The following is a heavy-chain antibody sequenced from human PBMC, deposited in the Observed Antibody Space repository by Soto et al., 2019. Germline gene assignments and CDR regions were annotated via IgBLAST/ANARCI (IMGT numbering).Heavy chain of an antibody. CDR3: ARRYFYENQGVFDV. D-gene: IGHD3-22*01. Sequence: QVRLQGSGPGLVAPSGTLYLTCAVSGGSINSSNWWSWVRQSPGKGLEWMGEIYQSGSTKYNPSFRSRFTVSIDKYKSQFSLKLTSVTAADSAVYYCARRYFYENQGVFDVWDQGTKVTVSS. V-gene: IGHV4-4*02. CDR2: IYQSGST. J-gene: IGHJ3*01. CDR1: GGSINSSNW.